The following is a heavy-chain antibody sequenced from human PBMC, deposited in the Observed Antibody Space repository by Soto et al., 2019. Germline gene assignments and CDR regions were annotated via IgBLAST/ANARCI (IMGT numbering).Heavy chain of an antibody. CDR1: GGTFSSYA. CDR2: IIPIFGTA. J-gene: IGHJ6*02. CDR3: ARSYSGIVVVITTEYYYYGMDV. D-gene: IGHD3-22*01. V-gene: IGHV1-69*13. Sequence: SVKVSCKDSGGTFSSYAISWVRQAPGQGLEWMGGIIPIFGTANYAQKFQGRVTITADESTSTAYMELSSLRSEDTAVYYCARSYSGIVVVITTEYYYYGMDVWGQGTTVTVSS.